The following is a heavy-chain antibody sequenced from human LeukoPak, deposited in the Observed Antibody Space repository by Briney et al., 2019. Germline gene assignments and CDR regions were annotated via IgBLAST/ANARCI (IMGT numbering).Heavy chain of an antibody. J-gene: IGHJ4*02. V-gene: IGHV4-39*07. CDR1: GGSIRSSSYW. Sequence: SETLSLTCSVSGGSIRSSSYWWGWIRQPPGKGLEWIASIYYSGSTNYTPSLKSRVTISVDTSKNQFSLKLSSVTAADTAVYYCARSPYSSSWYYFDYWGQGTLVTVSS. CDR2: IYYSGST. CDR3: ARSPYSSSWYYFDY. D-gene: IGHD6-13*01.